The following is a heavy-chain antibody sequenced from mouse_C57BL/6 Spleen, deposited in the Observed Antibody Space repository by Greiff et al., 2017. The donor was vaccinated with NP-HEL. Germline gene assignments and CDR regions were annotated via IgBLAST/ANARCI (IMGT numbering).Heavy chain of an antibody. CDR2: IDPNSGGT. D-gene: IGHD2-3*01. CDR3: ARCPSEDGYYYFDY. J-gene: IGHJ2*01. V-gene: IGHV1-64*01. Sequence: QVQLQQSGAELVKPGASVKLSCTASGYTFTSYWMHWVKQRPGQGLEWIGMIDPNSGGTNYNEKFKSKATLTVDKSSSTAYMQLSSLTSADSAVSYCARCPSEDGYYYFDYWGQGTTLTVSS. CDR1: GYTFTSYW.